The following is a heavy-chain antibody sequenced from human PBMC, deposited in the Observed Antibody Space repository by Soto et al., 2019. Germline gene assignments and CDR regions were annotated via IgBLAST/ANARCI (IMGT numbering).Heavy chain of an antibody. Sequence: SETLSLTCTVSGGSMRSSIYYWAWIRQPPGKGLEWIGSIYYSGTTYHNPSLKSRLIFSVDTPRNQFSLKLSSVTAADTAVYYCARSWIQLPFDPWGQGTLVTVSS. D-gene: IGHD5-18*01. CDR3: ARSWIQLPFDP. CDR1: GGSMRSSIYY. CDR2: IYYSGTT. J-gene: IGHJ5*02. V-gene: IGHV4-39*07.